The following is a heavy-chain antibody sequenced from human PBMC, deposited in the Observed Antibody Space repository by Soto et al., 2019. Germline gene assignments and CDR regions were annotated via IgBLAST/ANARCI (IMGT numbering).Heavy chain of an antibody. V-gene: IGHV4-34*01. Sequence: SETLSLTCAVYGGSFSGYYWSWIRQPPGKGLEWIGEINHSGSTNYNPSLKSRVTISVDTSKNQFSLKLSSVTAADTAVYYCARSYSYGLRSSFGYWGQGTLVTVSS. CDR1: GGSFSGYY. CDR2: INHSGST. J-gene: IGHJ4*02. D-gene: IGHD5-18*01. CDR3: ARSYSYGLRSSFGY.